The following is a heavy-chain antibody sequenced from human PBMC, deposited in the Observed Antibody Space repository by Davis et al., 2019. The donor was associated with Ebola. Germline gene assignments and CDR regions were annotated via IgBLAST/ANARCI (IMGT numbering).Heavy chain of an antibody. CDR1: GFTFSSYA. V-gene: IGHV3-30-3*01. J-gene: IGHJ4*02. CDR3: ASLIEVDTAMVAFDY. Sequence: GESLKISCAASGFTFSSYAMHWVRQAPGKGLEWVAVISYDGSNKYYADSVKGRFTISRDNSKNTLYLQMNSLRAEDTAVYYCASLIEVDTAMVAFDYWGQGALVTVSS. CDR2: ISYDGSNK. D-gene: IGHD5-18*01.